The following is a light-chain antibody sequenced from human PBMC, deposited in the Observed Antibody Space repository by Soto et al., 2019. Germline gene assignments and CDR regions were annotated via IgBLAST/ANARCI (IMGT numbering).Light chain of an antibody. Sequence: VLPQSHGTLSLSPGERATLSCMASESVSSNLAWYQQRPGQAPRLVIYGASTRATGIPDRFSGGESGTGFTLTISRLEPEDFAVYYCQQYVSSPRTFGQGTKVDIK. CDR2: GAS. V-gene: IGKV3-20*01. J-gene: IGKJ1*01. CDR3: QQYVSSPRT. CDR1: ESVSSN.